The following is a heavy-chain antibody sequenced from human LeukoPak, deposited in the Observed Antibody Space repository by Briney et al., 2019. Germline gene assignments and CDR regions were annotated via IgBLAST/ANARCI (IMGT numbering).Heavy chain of an antibody. CDR1: GASISNYY. CDR2: VSYSGRT. V-gene: IGHV4-59*08. J-gene: IGHJ4*02. Sequence: SETLSLTCTVSGASISNYYWSWIRQPPGKGLECIGYVSYSGRTNHNPSLKSRVTTSADTSQNQFPLKLTSVTAADTAVYYCARHERGAENLDYWGQETLVTVSS. CDR3: ARHERGAENLDY. D-gene: IGHD1-1*01.